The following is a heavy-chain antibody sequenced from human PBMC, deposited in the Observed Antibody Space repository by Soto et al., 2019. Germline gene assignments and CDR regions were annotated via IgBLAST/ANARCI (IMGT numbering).Heavy chain of an antibody. J-gene: IGHJ4*02. V-gene: IGHV3-30*18. Sequence: QVQLVESGGGVVQPGRSLRLSCAASAFTFSSYGMHWVRQAPGKGLEWVAVISYDGSNKYYADSVKGRFTISRDNSKNTLYLQMNSLRAEDTAVYYCAKDGGPWLAQYYFDYWGQGTLVTVSS. CDR3: AKDGGPWLAQYYFDY. CDR2: ISYDGSNK. D-gene: IGHD6-19*01. CDR1: AFTFSSYG.